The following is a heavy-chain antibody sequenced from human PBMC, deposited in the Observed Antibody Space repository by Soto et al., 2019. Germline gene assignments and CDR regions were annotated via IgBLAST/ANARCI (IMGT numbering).Heavy chain of an antibody. J-gene: IGHJ4*02. CDR1: GFTFSKYA. V-gene: IGHV3-30*18. CDR2: VSFDGNNR. Sequence: QVQLVESGGGVVQPGRSLRLSCAASGFTFSKYAMYWVRQAPGRGPEWVAVVSFDGNNRFHADSVRGRFTISRDNSKSTLFLQMDSLRVEDTAVYYSVKSFFYDSSGYHYGLFDHWGQGALVTVSS. D-gene: IGHD3-22*01. CDR3: VKSFFYDSSGYHYGLFDH.